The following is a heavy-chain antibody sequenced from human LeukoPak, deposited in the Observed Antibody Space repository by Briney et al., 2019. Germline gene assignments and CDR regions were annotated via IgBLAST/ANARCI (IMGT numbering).Heavy chain of an antibody. CDR1: GFSFSGYN. J-gene: IGHJ4*02. D-gene: IGHD3-22*01. CDR3: AKGYYDTSGYRYYFDY. V-gene: IGHV3-48*04. Sequence: GGSLRLSCEGSGFSFSGYNMNWVRQAPGKGLECISYISSSSSTIFYADSVKGRFTISRDNAKNSLYLQMNSLRAEDTALYYCAKGYYDTSGYRYYFDYWGQGTLVTVSS. CDR2: ISSSSSTI.